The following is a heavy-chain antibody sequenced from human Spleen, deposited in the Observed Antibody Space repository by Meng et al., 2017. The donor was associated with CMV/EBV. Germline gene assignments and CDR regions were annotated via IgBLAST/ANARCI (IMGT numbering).Heavy chain of an antibody. V-gene: IGHV3-9*01. CDR1: GFTLDDDA. Sequence: SLKISCATSGFTLDDDAMYWVRLAPGKGLEWVSGLSWSSGNRDYADSVKGRFTISKDNAKNSLYLQMSSLRHDDTAVYYCAKDIGSGSYRRSFDYWGQGTVVTVSS. D-gene: IGHD1-26*01. CDR3: AKDIGSGSYRRSFDY. CDR2: LSWSSGNR. J-gene: IGHJ4*02.